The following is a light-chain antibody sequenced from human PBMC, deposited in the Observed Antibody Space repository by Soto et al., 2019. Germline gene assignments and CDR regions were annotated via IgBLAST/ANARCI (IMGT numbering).Light chain of an antibody. V-gene: IGLV1-44*01. CDR3: AAWDDSLHGLV. J-gene: IGLJ3*02. CDR1: SSNIGSNT. CDR2: SNN. Sequence: QSVLTQPPSASGTPGQRVTISCSGSSSNIGSNTVNWYQQLPGTATKLLIYSNNQRPSVVPDRFSGSKSGTSASLAISGLQSEDEADYYCAAWDDSLHGLVFGGGTKLTVL.